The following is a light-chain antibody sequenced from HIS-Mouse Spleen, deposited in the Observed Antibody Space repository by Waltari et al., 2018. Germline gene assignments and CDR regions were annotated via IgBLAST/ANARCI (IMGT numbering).Light chain of an antibody. Sequence: QSALTQPASVSGSPGQSLTISCTGTSSDVWSYHIVSLYQQRPGKAPKLKIYEGSKRPSGVSNRFSGSKSGNTASLTISGLQAEDEADYYCCSYAGSSTWVFGGGTKLTVL. CDR3: CSYAGSSTWV. V-gene: IGLV2-23*01. CDR2: EGS. J-gene: IGLJ3*02. CDR1: SSDVWSYHI.